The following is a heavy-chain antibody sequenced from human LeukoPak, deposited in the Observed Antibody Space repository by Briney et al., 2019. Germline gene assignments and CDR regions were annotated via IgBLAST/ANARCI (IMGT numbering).Heavy chain of an antibody. CDR2: IKQDGSEK. V-gene: IGHV3-7*01. Sequence: GGSLRLSCAASGFTFSSYWMSWVRQAPGKGLEWVANIKQDGSEKYYVDSVKGRFTISRDNAKNSLYLQMNSLRAEDTAVYYCASLYSGSYTPGYFDYWGQGTLVTVSS. D-gene: IGHD1-26*01. CDR1: GFTFSSYW. CDR3: ASLYSGSYTPGYFDY. J-gene: IGHJ4*02.